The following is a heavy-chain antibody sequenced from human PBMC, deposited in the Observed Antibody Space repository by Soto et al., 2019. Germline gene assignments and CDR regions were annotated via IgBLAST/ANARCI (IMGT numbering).Heavy chain of an antibody. Sequence: SETLSLTCAVYGGSFSGYYWSWIRQPPGKGLEWIGEINHSGSTNYNPSLKSRVTISVDTSKNQFSLKLNSVTAADSAVYFCARLEGLATISYYFDFWGQGALVTVSS. CDR2: INHSGST. CDR3: ARLEGLATISYYFDF. V-gene: IGHV4-34*01. D-gene: IGHD3-9*01. CDR1: GGSFSGYY. J-gene: IGHJ4*02.